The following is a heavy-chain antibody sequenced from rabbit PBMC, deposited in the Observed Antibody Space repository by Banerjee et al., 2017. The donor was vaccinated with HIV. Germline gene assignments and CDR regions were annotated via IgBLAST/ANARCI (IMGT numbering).Heavy chain of an antibody. D-gene: IGHD1-1*01. Sequence: QEQLVESGGGLVKPGASLTLTCTASGFSFTYGYVMCWVRQAPRKGLEWIACIDSGSSGFTYYASWAKGRFTISKTSSTTVTLQMTRLTAADTATYFCARDTSSSFSSYGMDLWGQGTLVTVS. CDR2: IDSGSSGFT. CDR3: ARDTSSSFSSYGMDL. CDR1: GFSFTYGYV. V-gene: IGHV1S45*01. J-gene: IGHJ6*01.